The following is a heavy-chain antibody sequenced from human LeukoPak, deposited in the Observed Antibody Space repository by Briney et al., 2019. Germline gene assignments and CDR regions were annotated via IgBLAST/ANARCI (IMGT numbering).Heavy chain of an antibody. CDR2: THPGDSDT. CDR3: TRRIYCGNHDLDY. J-gene: IGHJ4*02. D-gene: IGHD4-23*01. Sequence: GESLKISCKASGYSFTSYWIGWVRQMPGKGLEWVGITHPGDSDTRYTPSFQGQVTVSADVSTTTAYLQWSSLKTSDTAMYYCTRRIYCGNHDLDYWGQGTLVTVSS. V-gene: IGHV5-51*01. CDR1: GYSFTSYW.